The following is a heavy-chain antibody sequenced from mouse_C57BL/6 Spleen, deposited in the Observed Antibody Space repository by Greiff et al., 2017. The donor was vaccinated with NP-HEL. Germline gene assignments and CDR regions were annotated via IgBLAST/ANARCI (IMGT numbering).Heavy chain of an antibody. J-gene: IGHJ2*01. CDR3: ARELTGTVFDY. Sequence: EVQRVESGGGLVKPGGSLKLSCAASGFTFSSYAMSWVRQTPEKRLEWVATISDGGSYIYYPDNVKGRFTISRDNAKNNLYLQMSHLKSEDTAMYYCARELTGTVFDYWGQGTTLTVSS. V-gene: IGHV5-4*01. D-gene: IGHD4-1*01. CDR2: ISDGGSYI. CDR1: GFTFSSYA.